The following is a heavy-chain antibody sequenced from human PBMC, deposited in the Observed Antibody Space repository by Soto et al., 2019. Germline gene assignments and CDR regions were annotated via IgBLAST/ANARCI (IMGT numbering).Heavy chain of an antibody. CDR2: ISYSGST. CDR3: AREMSGGLRKFDY. V-gene: IGHV4-59*11. J-gene: IGHJ4*02. D-gene: IGHD6-25*01. CDR1: GGSISSHY. Sequence: SETLSLTCSVSGGSISSHYWNWIRQLPGQGLEWIGYISYSGSTKYNPSLRSRVSMSVDTTKNQISLNLASVTAADTAVYFCAREMSGGLRKFDYWGQGTRVTVSS.